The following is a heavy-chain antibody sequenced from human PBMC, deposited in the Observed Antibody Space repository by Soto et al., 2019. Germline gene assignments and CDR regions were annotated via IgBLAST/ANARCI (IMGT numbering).Heavy chain of an antibody. J-gene: IGHJ4*02. D-gene: IGHD1-26*01. V-gene: IGHV4-39*01. CDR1: GCSITSSSYY. CDR3: ARPSGSYLYYFDY. Sequence: SDTLSLTCTVSGCSITSSSYYWGWIRQPPGKGLEWIGSIYYSGSTYYNPSLKSRVTISVDTSKNQFSLKLSSVTAADTAVYYCARPSGSYLYYFDYWGQGTLVTVS. CDR2: IYYSGST.